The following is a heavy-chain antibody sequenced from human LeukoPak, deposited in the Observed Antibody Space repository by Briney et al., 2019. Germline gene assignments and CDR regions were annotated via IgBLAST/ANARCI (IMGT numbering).Heavy chain of an antibody. J-gene: IGHJ3*02. Sequence: PGGSLRLSCAASGFTFSTYSMNWVRQAPGKGLEWVSYISNSSSTIDYADSVKGRFTISRDNAKNSLYLQMNSLRAEDTAVYYCARAEYYDFWSVVDAFDIWGQGTMVTVSS. CDR2: ISNSSSTI. CDR3: ARAEYYDFWSVVDAFDI. V-gene: IGHV3-48*01. CDR1: GFTFSTYS. D-gene: IGHD3-3*01.